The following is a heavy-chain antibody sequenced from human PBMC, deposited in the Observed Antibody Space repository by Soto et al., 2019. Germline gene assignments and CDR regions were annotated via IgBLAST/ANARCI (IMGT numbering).Heavy chain of an antibody. CDR1: GFTFRSSW. CDR3: APMGV. V-gene: IGHV3-23*04. J-gene: IGHJ6*02. CDR2: ISGSDDST. Sequence: EVQLVESGGGLVQPGGSLRLSCAASGFTFRSSWMNWVRQAPGKGLEWVSAISGSDDSTYYADSVKGRFTISRDNSKNTLYLQMSSLRADDTAVYYCAPMGVWGQGTTVTVSS.